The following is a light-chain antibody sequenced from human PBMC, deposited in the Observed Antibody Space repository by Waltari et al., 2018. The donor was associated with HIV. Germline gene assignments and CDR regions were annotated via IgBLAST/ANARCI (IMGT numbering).Light chain of an antibody. CDR3: QNYDSAPVA. CDR1: RDISTD. Sequence: DIQMSQAPSSLSASVGDRVTITCRASRDISTDLAWYQQKSGEVPKLLTYGASTLRSGVSSRFRGSGSATEFTLTINGLQPEDAASYYCQNYDSAPVALGQGTRLEI. V-gene: IGKV1-27*01. J-gene: IGKJ5*01. CDR2: GAS.